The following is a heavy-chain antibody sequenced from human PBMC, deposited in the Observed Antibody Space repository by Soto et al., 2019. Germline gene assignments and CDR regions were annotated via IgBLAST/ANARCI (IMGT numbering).Heavy chain of an antibody. CDR3: ARGRSDCSGGSCYYYGMDV. CDR2: IWYDGSNK. J-gene: IGHJ6*02. CDR1: GFTFSSYG. Sequence: ESGGGVVQPGRSLRLSCAASGFTFSSYGMHWVRQAPGKGLEWVAVIWYDGSNKYYADSVKGRFTISRDNSKNTLYLQMNSLRAEDTAVYYCARGRSDCSGGSCYYYGMDVWGQGTTVTVSS. D-gene: IGHD2-15*01. V-gene: IGHV3-33*01.